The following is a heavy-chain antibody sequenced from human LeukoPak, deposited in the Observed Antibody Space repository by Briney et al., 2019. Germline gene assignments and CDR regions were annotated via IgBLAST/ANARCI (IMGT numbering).Heavy chain of an antibody. D-gene: IGHD6-6*01. CDR3: AKDGGIAARVGNYFDY. CDR2: IRYDGSNK. V-gene: IGHV3-30*02. Sequence: PGGSLRLSCAASGFTFSSYGMHWVRQAPGKGLEWVAFIRYDGSNKYYADSVKGRFTISRDNSKNTLYLQMNSLRAEDTAVYYCAKDGGIAARVGNYFDYWGQGTLVTVSS. CDR1: GFTFSSYG. J-gene: IGHJ4*02.